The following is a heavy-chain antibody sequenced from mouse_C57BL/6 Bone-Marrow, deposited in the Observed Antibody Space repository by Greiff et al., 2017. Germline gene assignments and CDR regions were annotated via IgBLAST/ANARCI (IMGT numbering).Heavy chain of an antibody. D-gene: IGHD1-2*01. CDR2: ISDGGSYT. Sequence: EVMLVESGGGLVKPGGSLKLSCAASGFTFSSYAMSWVRQTPEKRLEWVATISDGGSYTYYPDNVKGRFTISRDNAKNNLYLQMGHLKSEDTAMYYCARDNYYRSVYAMDYWGQGTSVTVSS. CDR3: ARDNYYRSVYAMDY. CDR1: GFTFSSYA. J-gene: IGHJ4*01. V-gene: IGHV5-4*01.